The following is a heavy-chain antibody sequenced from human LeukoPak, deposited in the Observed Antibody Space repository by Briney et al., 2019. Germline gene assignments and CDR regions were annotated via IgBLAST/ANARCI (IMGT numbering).Heavy chain of an antibody. CDR3: ARDNLGGDYYDSSGYFGLGY. CDR1: GFTFSSYE. Sequence: GGSLRLSCAASGFTFSSYEMNWVRQAPGKGLEWVSYISSSGSTIYYADSVKGRFTISRDNAKNSLYLQMNSLRAEDTAVYYCARDNLGGDYYDSSGYFGLGYWGQGTLVTVSS. D-gene: IGHD3-22*01. J-gene: IGHJ4*02. V-gene: IGHV3-48*03. CDR2: ISSSGSTI.